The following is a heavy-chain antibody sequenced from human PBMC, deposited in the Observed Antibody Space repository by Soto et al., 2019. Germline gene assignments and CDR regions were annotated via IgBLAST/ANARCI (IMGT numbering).Heavy chain of an antibody. D-gene: IGHD5-12*01. J-gene: IGHJ4*02. V-gene: IGHV4-30-4*01. CDR2: IYYSGST. CDR1: GGSISSGDYY. Sequence: QVQLQESGPGLVKPSQTLSLTCTVSGGSISSGDYYWSWIRQPPGKGLEWIGYIYYSGSTYYNPSLKSRVTISVDTSKNQFSLKLSSVTAADTAVYYCARGQVHTTITAYYFDYWGQGTLVTVSS. CDR3: ARGQVHTTITAYYFDY.